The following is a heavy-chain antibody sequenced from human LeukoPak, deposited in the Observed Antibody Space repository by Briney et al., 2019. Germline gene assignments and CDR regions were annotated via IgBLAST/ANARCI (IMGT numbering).Heavy chain of an antibody. CDR3: VKRFAXXXVSEH. D-gene: IGHD3-3*01. CDR1: GFTFSSTV. V-gene: IGHV3-23*01. CDR2: ISPDGNYI. J-gene: IGHJ1*01. Sequence: GGSLRLSCAASGFTFSSTVMTWVRQAPGKGLEWVSTISPDGNYIYYADSLRGRFTMSRDNSKNTLYLQMNSLRVEDTAIYYCVKRFAXXXVSEHWGQGTLVTVSS.